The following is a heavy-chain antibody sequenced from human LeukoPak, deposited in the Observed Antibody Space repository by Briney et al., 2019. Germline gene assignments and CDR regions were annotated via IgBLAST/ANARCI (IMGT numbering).Heavy chain of an antibody. J-gene: IGHJ6*03. Sequence: PGGSLRLSCAASGFTFDDYGMSWVRQAPGKGLEWVSGINWNGGSTGYADSVKGRFTISRDKAKNSLYLQMNSLRAEDTALYYCARHYYDSSGYYHYYYYYYMDVWGKGTTVTVSS. V-gene: IGHV3-20*04. D-gene: IGHD3-22*01. CDR3: ARHYYDSSGYYHYYYYYYMDV. CDR1: GFTFDDYG. CDR2: INWNGGST.